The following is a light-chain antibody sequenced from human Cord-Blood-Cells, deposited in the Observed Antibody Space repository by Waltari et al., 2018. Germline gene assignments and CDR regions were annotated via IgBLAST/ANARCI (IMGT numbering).Light chain of an antibody. CDR2: EGS. J-gene: IGLJ2*01. Sequence: QSALTQPASVSGSPGQSITISCPGTSSAVGSYNLVPGYHQHPGKAPKLMIYEGSKRPSGVSNRFSGYTSGDTASLTISGRQAEDEADYYCCSYAGSSTLFGGGTKLTVL. CDR1: SSAVGSYNL. CDR3: CSYAGSSTL. V-gene: IGLV2-23*01.